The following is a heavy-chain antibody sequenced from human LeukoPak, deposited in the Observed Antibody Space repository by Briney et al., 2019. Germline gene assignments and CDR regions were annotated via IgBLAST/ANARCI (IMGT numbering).Heavy chain of an antibody. CDR3: ARRYYDFWSGYSYYFEY. Sequence: GGSLRLSCAASGFTFSSYWMSWVRQAPGKGLEWVANIKKDGSEKSYVDSVKGRFTISRDNAKNSLYLQMNSLRAEDTAVYYCARRYYDFWSGYSYYFEYWGQGTLVTVSS. V-gene: IGHV3-7*01. CDR1: GFTFSSYW. D-gene: IGHD3-3*01. CDR2: IKKDGSEK. J-gene: IGHJ4*02.